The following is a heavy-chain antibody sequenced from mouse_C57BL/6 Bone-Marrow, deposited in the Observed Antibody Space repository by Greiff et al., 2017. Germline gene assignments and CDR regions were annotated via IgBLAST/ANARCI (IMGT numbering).Heavy chain of an antibody. CDR2: INPNNGGT. D-gene: IGHD2-4*01. Sequence: VQLQQSGPELLKPGASVKISCKASGYTFTDYYMNWVKQSHGKSLEWIGDINPNNGGTSYNQKFKGKATLTVDTSSSTAYMELSSLTSEDSAVYYCARHYDYPFAYWGQGTTLTVSS. J-gene: IGHJ2*01. CDR1: GYTFTDYY. CDR3: ARHYDYPFAY. V-gene: IGHV1-26*01.